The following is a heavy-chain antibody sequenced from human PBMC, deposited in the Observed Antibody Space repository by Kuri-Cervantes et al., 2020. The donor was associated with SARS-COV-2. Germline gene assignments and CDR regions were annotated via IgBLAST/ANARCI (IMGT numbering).Heavy chain of an antibody. CDR2: ISSSSSYI. V-gene: IGHV3-21*01. Sequence: LSLTCAASGFTFSGYSMNWVRQAPGKGLEWVSSISSSSSYIYYADSVKGRFTISRDNAKNSLYLQMNSLRAEDTAVYYCAREGWGSHNIYYFDYWGQGTLVTVSS. CDR1: GFTFSGYS. CDR3: AREGWGSHNIYYFDY. D-gene: IGHD1-1*01. J-gene: IGHJ4*02.